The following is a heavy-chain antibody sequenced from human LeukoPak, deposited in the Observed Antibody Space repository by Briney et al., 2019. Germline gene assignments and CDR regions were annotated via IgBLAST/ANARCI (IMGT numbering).Heavy chain of an antibody. J-gene: IGHJ4*02. V-gene: IGHV3-21*01. CDR3: ARAHSGWYDY. D-gene: IGHD6-19*01. Sequence: PGGSLRLSCAASGFTFSSYSMNWVRQAPGKGLEGVSSISSSSSYIYYADSVKGRFTISRDNAKNSLYLQMNSLRAEDTAVYYCARAHSGWYDYWGQGTLVTVSS. CDR1: GFTFSSYS. CDR2: ISSSSSYI.